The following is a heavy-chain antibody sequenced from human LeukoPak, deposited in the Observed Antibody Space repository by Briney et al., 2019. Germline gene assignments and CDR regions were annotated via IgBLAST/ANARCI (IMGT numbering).Heavy chain of an antibody. Sequence: ASETLSLTCSVSGDSVSRSDSYWDWIRQPPGKGLEWIGTIYYSGRTYYSPSLKSRVTMSVDPSNNQFSLNLRSVTAADTALYYCARRRYYDGSGYLEWGQGTLVTVSS. V-gene: IGHV4-39*01. CDR3: ARRRYYDGSGYLE. J-gene: IGHJ1*01. D-gene: IGHD3-22*01. CDR1: GDSVSRSDSY. CDR2: IYYSGRT.